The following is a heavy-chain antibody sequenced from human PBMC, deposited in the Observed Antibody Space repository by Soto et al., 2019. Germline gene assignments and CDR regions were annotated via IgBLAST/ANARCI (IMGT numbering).Heavy chain of an antibody. J-gene: IGHJ2*01. D-gene: IGHD2-21*02. CDR3: ARQGCNGGACYSDWYFDL. V-gene: IGHV5-51*01. CDR1: GYSFASYW. Sequence: EVQLVQSGVEVKKPGESLQISCKGSGYSFASYWIGWVRQMPGKGLEWMGTIYPTDSDVRYSPSFQGQVTISADRANSTAFLQWRSLKAADTAMYYCARQGCNGGACYSDWYFDLWGRGTLVTVSS. CDR2: IYPTDSDV.